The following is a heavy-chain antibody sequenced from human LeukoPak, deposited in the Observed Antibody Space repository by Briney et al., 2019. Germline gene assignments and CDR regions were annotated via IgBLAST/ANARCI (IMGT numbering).Heavy chain of an antibody. CDR3: ARDFYYYYYMDV. CDR2: ITRSSTYI. V-gene: IGHV3-21*01. J-gene: IGHJ6*03. CDR1: GFSFSSYS. Sequence: GGSLRLSCAASGFSFSSYSMTWVRQAPGKGLEWVSCITRSSTYIYYADSVKGRFTISRDNAKNSVYLQMNSLRAEDTAVCYCARDFYYYYYMDVWGKGTTVTVSS.